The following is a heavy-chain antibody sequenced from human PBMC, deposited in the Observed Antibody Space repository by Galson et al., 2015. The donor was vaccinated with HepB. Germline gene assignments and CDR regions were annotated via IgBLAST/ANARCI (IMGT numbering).Heavy chain of an antibody. J-gene: IGHJ6*02. V-gene: IGHV1-18*04. CDR3: AREKELEQLVRFYYYGMDV. CDR1: GYTFTSYG. D-gene: IGHD6-13*01. CDR2: ISAYNGNT. Sequence: SVKVSCKASGYTFTSYGISWVRQAPGQGLEWMGWISAYNGNTNYAQKLQGRVTMTTDTSTSTAYMELRSLRSDDTAVYYCAREKELEQLVRFYYYGMDVWGQGTTVTVSS.